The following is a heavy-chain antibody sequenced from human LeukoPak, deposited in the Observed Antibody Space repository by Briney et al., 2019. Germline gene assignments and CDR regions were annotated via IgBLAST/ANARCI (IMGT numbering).Heavy chain of an antibody. CDR1: AGSITNYY. CDR2: IYYTGGT. D-gene: IGHD4-23*01. CDR3: VRLSVISPHRYFDL. J-gene: IGHJ2*01. V-gene: IGHV4-59*08. Sequence: PSETLSLTCTVSAGSITNYYWSWIRQPPGKGLEWIGYIYYTGGTNYNPSLKSRATISLDTSKTQFSLNLNSVTAADTAVYHCVRLSVISPHRYFDLWGRGTLVTVFS.